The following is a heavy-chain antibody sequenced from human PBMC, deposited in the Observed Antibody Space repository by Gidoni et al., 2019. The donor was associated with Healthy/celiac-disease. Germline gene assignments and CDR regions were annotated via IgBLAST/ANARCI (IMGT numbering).Heavy chain of an antibody. CDR1: GGSISSSSYY. Sequence: QLQLQESGPGLVKPSETLSLTCTVSGGSISSSSYYWGWIRQPPGKGLEWIGSIYYGGSTYYNPSLKSRVTISVDTSKNQFSLKLSSVTAADTAVYYCARVRIVATMVMEYYWGQGTLVTVSS. CDR2: IYYGGST. D-gene: IGHD5-12*01. V-gene: IGHV4-39*01. J-gene: IGHJ4*02. CDR3: ARVRIVATMVMEYY.